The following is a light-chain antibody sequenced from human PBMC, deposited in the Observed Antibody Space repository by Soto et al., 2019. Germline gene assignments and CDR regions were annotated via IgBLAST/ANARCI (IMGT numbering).Light chain of an antibody. V-gene: IGLV7-46*01. J-gene: IGLJ3*02. CDR1: TGGVTGAHW. CDR2: DTD. Sequence: QAVVTQEPSLTVSPGGTVTLTCGSSTGGVTGAHWPYWIQQKPGQAPRTLIYDTDSKHSWTPGRFSGSIVGGKAALTLSGAQPEDEADYYCFLSQRGRLFGGGTKLTVL. CDR3: FLSQRGRL.